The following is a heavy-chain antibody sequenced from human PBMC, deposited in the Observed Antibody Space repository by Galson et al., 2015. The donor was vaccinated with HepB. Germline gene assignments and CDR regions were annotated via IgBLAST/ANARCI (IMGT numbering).Heavy chain of an antibody. CDR3: ARDSFATMMGAESYYFDY. CDR2: ISYDGGNE. V-gene: IGHV3-30*03. Sequence: SLRLSCAASGFTFSIYGIHWVRQTLDKGLEWVAGISYDGGNEYYADSVKGRFTISRDKSKNAVYLQMNSLRGEDAAVYYCARDSFATMMGAESYYFDYWGQGTLVTVSS. J-gene: IGHJ4*02. D-gene: IGHD5-12*01. CDR1: GFTFSIYG.